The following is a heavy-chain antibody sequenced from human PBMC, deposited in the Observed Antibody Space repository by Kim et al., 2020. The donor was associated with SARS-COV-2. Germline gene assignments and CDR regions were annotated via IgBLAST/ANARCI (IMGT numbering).Heavy chain of an antibody. CDR2: ISGSGGST. Sequence: GGSLRLSCAASGFTFSSYAMSWVRQAPGKGLEWVSAISGSGGSTYYADSVKGRFTISRDNSKNTLYLQMNSLRAEDTAVYYCANSPRGQQGVFSWGGQGTLVTVSS. CDR3: ANSPRGQQGVFSW. CDR1: GFTFSSYA. D-gene: IGHD6-13*01. J-gene: IGHJ4*02. V-gene: IGHV3-23*01.